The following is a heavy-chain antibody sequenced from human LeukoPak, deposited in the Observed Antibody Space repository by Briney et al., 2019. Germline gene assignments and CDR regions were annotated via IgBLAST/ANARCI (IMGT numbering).Heavy chain of an antibody. CDR3: ARELSSSCGFDY. V-gene: IGHV1-69*01. J-gene: IGHJ4*02. Sequence: GSPVKVSCKASGGTFSSYAISWVRQAPGQGLEWMGGIIPIFGTANYAQKFQGRVTITADESTSTAYMELSSLRSEDTAVYYCARELSSSCGFDYWGQGTLVTVSS. CDR2: IIPIFGTA. CDR1: GGTFSSYA. D-gene: IGHD6-13*01.